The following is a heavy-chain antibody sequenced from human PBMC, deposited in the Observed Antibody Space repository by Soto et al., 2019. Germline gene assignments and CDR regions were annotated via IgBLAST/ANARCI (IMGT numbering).Heavy chain of an antibody. CDR1: GYTFTSYG. CDR3: ATRASLCDY. D-gene: IGHD2-21*01. CDR2: ISAYNGNT. Sequence: ASVKVSCKASGYTFTSYGIRWVRQAPGQGLERMGWISAYNGNTNYAQKLQGRVTMTTDTSTSTAYMEMRSLRPDDTAVYHRATRASLCDYWGQGTLVTVSS. J-gene: IGHJ4*02. V-gene: IGHV1-18*01.